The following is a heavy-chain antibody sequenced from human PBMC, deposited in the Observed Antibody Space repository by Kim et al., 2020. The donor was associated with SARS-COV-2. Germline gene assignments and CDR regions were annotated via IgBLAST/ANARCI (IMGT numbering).Heavy chain of an antibody. CDR2: ISYDGSNK. V-gene: IGHV3-30*18. CDR1: GFTFSSYG. CDR3: AKDGGQLVRYYYYYYGM. D-gene: IGHD6-6*01. J-gene: IGHJ6*01. Sequence: GGSLRLSCAASGFTFSSYGMHWVRQAPGKGLEWVAVISYDGSNKYYADSVKGRFTISRDNSKNTLYLQMNSLRAEDTAVYYCAKDGGQLVRYYYYYYGM.